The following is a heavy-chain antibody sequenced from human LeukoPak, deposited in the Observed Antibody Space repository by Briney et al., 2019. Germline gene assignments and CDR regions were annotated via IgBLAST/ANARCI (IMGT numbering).Heavy chain of an antibody. D-gene: IGHD2-15*01. CDR2: ISGSGGST. CDR3: ARIKGPIIVVVVTTSYAFEM. Sequence: PGGSLRLSCAASGSTLSSCAMTWVRLAPGKGLEWVSAISGSGGSTYYADSMKGRFTISRDNSKNTLYLQMNSLRAEDTAVYYCARIKGPIIVVVVTTSYAFEMWGQGTMVTVSS. CDR1: GSTLSSCA. V-gene: IGHV3-23*01. J-gene: IGHJ3*02.